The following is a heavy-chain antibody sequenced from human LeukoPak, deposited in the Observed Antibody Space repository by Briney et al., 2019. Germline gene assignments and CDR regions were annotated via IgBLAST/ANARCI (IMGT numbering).Heavy chain of an antibody. D-gene: IGHD2-2*01. V-gene: IGHV7-4-1*02. J-gene: IGHJ5*02. CDR3: ARLGYCSSTSCYLEADWFDP. CDR1: GYTFTSYA. Sequence: ASVKVSCKASGYTFTSYAMNWVRQAPGQGLEWMGWINTNTGNPTYAQGFTGRFVFSSDTSVSTAYLQISSLKAEDTAVYYCARLGYCSSTSCYLEADWFDPWGQGTLVTVSS. CDR2: INTNTGNP.